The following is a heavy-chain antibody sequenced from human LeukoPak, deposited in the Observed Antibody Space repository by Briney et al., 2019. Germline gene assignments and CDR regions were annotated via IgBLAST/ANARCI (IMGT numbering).Heavy chain of an antibody. CDR2: IYYSGST. CDR3: PTIPGYCSRGSCYPDAFDI. J-gene: IGHJ3*02. V-gene: IGHV4-59*01. Sequence: KPSETLSLTCNVSVGTISSYYWSWIRQPPGKGLEWIGYIYYSGSTNYNPSLKSRVTTSVDTSKNQFSLKLSSVTAADTDMYYSPTIPGYCSRGSCYPDAFDIWGQGTMVTVSS. D-gene: IGHD2-15*01. CDR1: VGTISSYY.